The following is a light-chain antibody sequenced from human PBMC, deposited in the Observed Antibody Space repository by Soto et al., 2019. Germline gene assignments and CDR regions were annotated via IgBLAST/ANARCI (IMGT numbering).Light chain of an antibody. Sequence: QSVLTQPAAVSGSPGQSIAISCTGTSRDIGAYNYVSWYQQHPGKVPKLLIYDVSNRPSGISNRFSGSKSGNTASLTISGLQAEDEAYYYCSSHTDTRIYVFGPGTKVTVL. CDR1: SRDIGAYNY. CDR2: DVS. V-gene: IGLV2-14*03. CDR3: SSHTDTRIYV. J-gene: IGLJ1*01.